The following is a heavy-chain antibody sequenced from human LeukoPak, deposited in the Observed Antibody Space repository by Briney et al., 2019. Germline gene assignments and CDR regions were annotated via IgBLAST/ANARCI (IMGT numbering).Heavy chain of an antibody. CDR1: GFTFSSYE. CDR2: ISSSGSTI. Sequence: GGSLRLSCAASGFTFSSYEMNWVRQAPGKGLEWVSYISSSGSTIYYADSVKGRFTISRDNAKNSLYLQMNSLRAEDTAVYYCARVGYYDSSGYPLDAFDIWGQGTMVTVSS. V-gene: IGHV3-48*03. D-gene: IGHD3-22*01. CDR3: ARVGYYDSSGYPLDAFDI. J-gene: IGHJ3*02.